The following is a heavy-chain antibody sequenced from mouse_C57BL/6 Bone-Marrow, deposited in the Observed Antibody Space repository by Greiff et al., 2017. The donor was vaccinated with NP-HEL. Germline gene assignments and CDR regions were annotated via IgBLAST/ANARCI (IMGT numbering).Heavy chain of an antibody. CDR1: GFNIKDDY. CDR3: TTHDHYFDY. CDR2: IDPENGDT. V-gene: IGHV14-4*01. Sequence: EVMLVESGAELVRPGASVKLSCTASGFNIKDDYMHWVKQRPEQGLEWIGWIDPENGDTEYASKFQGKATITADTSSNTAYLQLSSLTSEDTAVYYCTTHDHYFDYWGQGTTLTVSS. D-gene: IGHD2-12*01. J-gene: IGHJ2*01.